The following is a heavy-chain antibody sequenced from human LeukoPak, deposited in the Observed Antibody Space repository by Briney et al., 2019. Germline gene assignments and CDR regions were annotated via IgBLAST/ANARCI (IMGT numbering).Heavy chain of an antibody. D-gene: IGHD3-22*01. V-gene: IGHV4-39*07. CDR1: GGSISSYY. Sequence: RASETLSLTCTVSGGSISSYYWGWIRQPPGKGLEWIGSIYYSGSTYYNPSLKSRVTISVDTSKNQFSLKLSSVTAADTAVYYCARDEGNHYYDSSGYYNYWGQGTLVTASS. J-gene: IGHJ4*02. CDR2: IYYSGST. CDR3: ARDEGNHYYDSSGYYNY.